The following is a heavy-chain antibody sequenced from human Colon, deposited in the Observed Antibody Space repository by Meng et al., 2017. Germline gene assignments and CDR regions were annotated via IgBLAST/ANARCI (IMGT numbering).Heavy chain of an antibody. CDR1: GFTFSSYA. V-gene: IGHV3-30*01. J-gene: IGHJ4*02. D-gene: IGHD1-26*01. CDR3: VGSYFDY. CDR2: ISYDGSNK. Sequence: GESLKISCAASGFTFSSYAMHWVRQAPGKGLEWVAVISYDGSNKYYADSVKGRFTISRDNSKNTLYLQMNSLRAEDTAVYYCVGSYFDYWGQGTRVT.